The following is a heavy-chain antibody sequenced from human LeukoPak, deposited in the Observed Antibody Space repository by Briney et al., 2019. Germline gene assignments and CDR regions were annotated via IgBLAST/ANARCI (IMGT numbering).Heavy chain of an antibody. D-gene: IGHD3/OR15-3a*01. J-gene: IGHJ4*02. CDR1: GGSISSSAYY. CDR3: ASVRDWHFDY. Sequence: PSETLSLTCTVSGGSISSSAYYWGWVRQPPGKGLESIGSIYYSGSTYYNPSLKSRVTISVDTSNNQFSLKLSSVTASDTAVYYCASVRDWHFDYWGQGTLVSVSS. CDR2: IYYSGST. V-gene: IGHV4-39*07.